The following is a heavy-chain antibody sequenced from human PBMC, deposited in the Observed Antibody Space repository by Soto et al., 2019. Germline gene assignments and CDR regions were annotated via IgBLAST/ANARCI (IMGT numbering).Heavy chain of an antibody. Sequence: QVQLVQSGAEVKKPGSSVKVSCKASGGTFSSYTISWVRQAPGQGLEWMGRIIPILGIANYAQKFQGRVTITADKSTSTAYMELSSLRSEATAVYYCASQRATMIVVALYSPLDSWGQGTLVTVSS. CDR3: ASQRATMIVVALYSPLDS. D-gene: IGHD3-22*01. V-gene: IGHV1-69*02. J-gene: IGHJ4*02. CDR2: IIPILGIA. CDR1: GGTFSSYT.